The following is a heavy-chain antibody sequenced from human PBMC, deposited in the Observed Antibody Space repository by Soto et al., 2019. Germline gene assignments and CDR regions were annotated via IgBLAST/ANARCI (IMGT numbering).Heavy chain of an antibody. CDR1: GFTVSSSY. Sequence: EMQLVQSGEGLVQPGGSLRLSCAASGFTVSSSYMTWVRHVPGKGLEWVSVMYAGGTTYYANSVKGRFTFSRDNSKNMMYLQMNNLRAEDTAMYYCAREFRDGSNTRLAFDPWGQGTLVTVSS. CDR3: AREFRDGSNTRLAFDP. CDR2: MYAGGTT. V-gene: IGHV3-66*01. D-gene: IGHD6-6*01. J-gene: IGHJ5*02.